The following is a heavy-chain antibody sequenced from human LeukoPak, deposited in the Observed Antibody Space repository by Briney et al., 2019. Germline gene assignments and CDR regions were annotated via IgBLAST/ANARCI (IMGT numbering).Heavy chain of an antibody. Sequence: KPSETLSLTCSVYGGSISSYYWSWIRQPPGKGLEWIGYIYYSGSTNYNPSLKSRVTISVDTSKNQFSLKLSSVTAADTAVYYCANTIAVAGIDAVDIWGQGTMVTVSS. J-gene: IGHJ3*02. CDR2: IYYSGST. V-gene: IGHV4-59*01. D-gene: IGHD6-19*01. CDR1: GGSISSYY. CDR3: ANTIAVAGIDAVDI.